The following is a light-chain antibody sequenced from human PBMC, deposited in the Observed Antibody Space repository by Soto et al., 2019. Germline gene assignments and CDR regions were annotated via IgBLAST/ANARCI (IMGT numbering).Light chain of an antibody. CDR2: AAS. CDR1: RDIGND. V-gene: IGKV1-6*01. CDR3: LQHFNFSSK. J-gene: IGKJ1*01. Sequence: IQMTQSPSSLSASVGDRATITSRPSRDIGNDLGWYQQKPGKAPKHLIFAASNLQSGVPSRFSGGGSGTDFTLSISSLQADDFATYHCLQHFNFSSKFGQGTKV.